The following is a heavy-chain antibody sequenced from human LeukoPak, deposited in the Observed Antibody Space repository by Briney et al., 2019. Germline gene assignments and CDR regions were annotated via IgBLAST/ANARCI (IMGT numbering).Heavy chain of an antibody. V-gene: IGHV4-34*01. J-gene: IGHJ3*02. Sequence: SETLSLTCAVYGGSFSGYHWSWIRQPPGKGLEWIGEINHSGSTNYNPSLKSRVTISVDTSKNQFSLKLSSVTAADTAVYYCARARYCSGGSCYAAAFDIWGQGTMVTVSS. D-gene: IGHD2-15*01. CDR2: INHSGST. CDR1: GGSFSGYH. CDR3: ARARYCSGGSCYAAAFDI.